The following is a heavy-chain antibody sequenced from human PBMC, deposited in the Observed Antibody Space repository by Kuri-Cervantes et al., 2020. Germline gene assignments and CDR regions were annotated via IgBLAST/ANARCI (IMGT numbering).Heavy chain of an antibody. CDR1: GFTFSSYG. CDR3: ARDGSLLHLGASWFDP. D-gene: IGHD3-16*01. J-gene: IGHJ5*02. CDR2: IWYDGSNK. Sequence: GGSLRLSCAASGFTFSSYGMHWVRQAPGKGLEWVAVIWYDGSNKYYADSVKGRFTISRDNSKNTLYLQMNSLRAEDTAVYYCARDGSLLHLGASWFDPWGQGTLVTVSS. V-gene: IGHV3-33*01.